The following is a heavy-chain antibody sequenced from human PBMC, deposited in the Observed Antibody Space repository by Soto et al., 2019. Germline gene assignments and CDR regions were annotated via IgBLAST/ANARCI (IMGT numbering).Heavy chain of an antibody. CDR3: AKDPLTLAVMDV. CDR1: GFTFSTYV. J-gene: IGHJ6*02. V-gene: IGHV3-23*01. D-gene: IGHD3-16*01. Sequence: GGSLRLSCAASGFTFSTYVMSWVRQAPGKGLEWVSTISGSGGSTYYADSVKGRFTISRDNSKNTLYLQMNSLRAEDTAVYYCAKDPLTLAVMDVWGQGTTLTVFS. CDR2: ISGSGGST.